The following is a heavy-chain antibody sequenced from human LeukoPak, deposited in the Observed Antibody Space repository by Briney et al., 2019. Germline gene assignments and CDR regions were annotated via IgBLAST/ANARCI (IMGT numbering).Heavy chain of an antibody. V-gene: IGHV4-59*01. J-gene: IGHJ4*02. CDR2: IYYSGST. CDR1: GGSISSYY. CDR3: ARRNSVTVAFDY. D-gene: IGHD1-14*01. Sequence: SETLSLTCTVSGGSISSYYWSWTRQPPGKGLEWIGYIYYSGSTNYNPSLKSRVTISVDTSKNQFSLKLSSVTAADTAVYYCARRNSVTVAFDYWGQGTLVTVSP.